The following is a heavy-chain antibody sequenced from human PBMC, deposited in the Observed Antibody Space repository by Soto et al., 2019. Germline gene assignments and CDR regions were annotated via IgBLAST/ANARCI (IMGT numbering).Heavy chain of an antibody. J-gene: IGHJ1*01. CDR3: ARENNLAGLQH. CDR2: INPNSGGT. Sequence: ASVKVSCKASGYTFTGYYIHWVRQAPGQGLEWMGWINPNSGGTKYPQKFQGWVTMTRDTSISTAYMELSRLRSDDTAIYYCARENNLAGLQHWGQGTLVTVSS. CDR1: GYTFTGYY. V-gene: IGHV1-2*04.